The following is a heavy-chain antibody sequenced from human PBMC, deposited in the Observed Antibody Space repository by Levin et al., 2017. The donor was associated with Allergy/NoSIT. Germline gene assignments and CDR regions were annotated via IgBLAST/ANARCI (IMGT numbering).Heavy chain of an antibody. D-gene: IGHD2-15*01. CDR2: IQSKAEDGAT. J-gene: IGHJ4*02. Sequence: GESLKISCSASGFAFSNTWMSWVRQAPGKGLEWVGRIQSKAEDGATDYAAPVKGRFTISRDDSKSTLYLHLNSLNTEDTAVYYCTTDVRCSGGSCYAAGIDYWGQGTLVTVSS. V-gene: IGHV3-15*01. CDR1: GFAFSNTW. CDR3: TTDVRCSGGSCYAAGIDY.